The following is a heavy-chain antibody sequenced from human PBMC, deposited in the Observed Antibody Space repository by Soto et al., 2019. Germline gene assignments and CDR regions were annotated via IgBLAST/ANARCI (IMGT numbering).Heavy chain of an antibody. CDR1: GGSISSGDYY. CDR3: ARVGPTVVTPFDY. V-gene: IGHV4-30-4*01. J-gene: IGHJ4*02. CDR2: IYYSGST. Sequence: QVQLQESGPGLVKPSQTLSLTCTVSGGSISSGDYYWSWIRQPPGKGLEWIGYIYYSGSTYYNPSLKSRVTISGDTAKNQCSLKLSSVTAADTAVYYCARVGPTVVTPFDYWGQGTLVTVSS. D-gene: IGHD4-17*01.